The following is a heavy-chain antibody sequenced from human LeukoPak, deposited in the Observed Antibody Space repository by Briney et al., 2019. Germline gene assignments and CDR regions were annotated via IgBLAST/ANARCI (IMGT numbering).Heavy chain of an antibody. CDR1: GGSFSGYY. V-gene: IGHV4-34*01. CDR2: INHSGST. D-gene: IGHD2-15*01. CDR3: AREGGTYAFDI. Sequence: SETLSLTCAVYGGSFSGYYWSWIRQPPGKGLEWIGEINHSGSTNYNPSLKSRVNLSVDTYNNQFSLKPSSVTAADTAVYYCAREGGTYAFDIWGEGTVVAVS. J-gene: IGHJ3*02.